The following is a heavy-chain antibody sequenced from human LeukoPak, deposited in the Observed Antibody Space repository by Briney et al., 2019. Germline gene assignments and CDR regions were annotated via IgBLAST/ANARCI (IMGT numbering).Heavy chain of an antibody. CDR2: INHSGST. CDR1: GVSFSGYY. D-gene: IGHD6-19*01. J-gene: IGHJ3*02. V-gene: IGHV4-34*01. Sequence: SETLSRTCAVYGVSFSGYYWSWIRHPPGKGLEGIGEINHSGSTNYNPSLKSRVTISVDTSKNQFSVKLSSVTAADPAVYYGARGASRAVAGTRAAFDTWGPGTMVTASS. CDR3: ARGASRAVAGTRAAFDT.